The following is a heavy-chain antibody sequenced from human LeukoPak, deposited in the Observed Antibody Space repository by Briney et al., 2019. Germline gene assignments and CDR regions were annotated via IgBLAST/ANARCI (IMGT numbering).Heavy chain of an antibody. V-gene: IGHV1-2*02. Sequence: ASVKVSCKASGYTFTGYYMHWVGQAPGQGLEWMGWINPNSGGTNYAQKFQGRVTMTRDTSISTAYMELSRLRSDDTAVYYCARELEYYYDSSGYYPLYYFDYWGQGTLVTVSS. J-gene: IGHJ4*02. CDR1: GYTFTGYY. D-gene: IGHD3-22*01. CDR2: INPNSGGT. CDR3: ARELEYYYDSSGYYPLYYFDY.